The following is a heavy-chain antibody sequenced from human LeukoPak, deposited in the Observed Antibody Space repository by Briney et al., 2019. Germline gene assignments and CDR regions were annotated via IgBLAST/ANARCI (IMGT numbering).Heavy chain of an antibody. CDR2: IYWNDDK. Sequence: KSGPTLVKPTQTLTLTCTVSGFSLSTSGVGVGWIRQPPGKALEWLALIYWNDDKRYSPSLKSRLTITKDTSKNQVVLTMTNMDPVDTATYYCAHRLPTLEGQQLFADAFDIWGQGTMVTVSS. J-gene: IGHJ3*02. CDR1: GFSLSTSGVG. D-gene: IGHD6-13*01. V-gene: IGHV2-5*01. CDR3: AHRLPTLEGQQLFADAFDI.